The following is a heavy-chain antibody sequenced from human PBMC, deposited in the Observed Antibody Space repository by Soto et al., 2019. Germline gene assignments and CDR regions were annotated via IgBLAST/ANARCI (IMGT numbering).Heavy chain of an antibody. CDR2: IYYSGST. D-gene: IGHD5-18*01. Sequence: SETLSLTCTVSGGSISSYYWSWIRRPPGKGLEWIGYIYYSGSTNYNPSLKSRVTISVDTSKNQFSLKLSSVTAADTAVYYCAREADSYGYRDDAFDIWGQGTMVTVSS. V-gene: IGHV4-59*01. CDR3: AREADSYGYRDDAFDI. J-gene: IGHJ3*02. CDR1: GGSISSYY.